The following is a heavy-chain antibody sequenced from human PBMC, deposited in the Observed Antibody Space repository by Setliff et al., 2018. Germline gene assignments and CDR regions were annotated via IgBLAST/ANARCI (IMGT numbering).Heavy chain of an antibody. CDR3: TTDPSTTFGGVIGAAFDI. D-gene: IGHD3-16*01. CDR1: GFSISNYW. Sequence: GGSLRLSCVASGFSISNYWMAWVRQAPGKGLEWVADIRQDATNKYYVDSVEGRFTISRDNSKNSLFLEMNSLRVEDTAVYYCTTDPSTTFGGVIGAAFDIWGQGTMVTVSS. V-gene: IGHV3-7*03. CDR2: IRQDATNK. J-gene: IGHJ3*02.